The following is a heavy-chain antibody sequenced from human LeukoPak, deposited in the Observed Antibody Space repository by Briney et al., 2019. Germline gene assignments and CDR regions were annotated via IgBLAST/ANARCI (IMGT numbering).Heavy chain of an antibody. J-gene: IGHJ5*02. V-gene: IGHV4-39*07. D-gene: IGHD6-19*01. CDR1: GFTFSSYS. CDR3: ARDRGWYGFDP. CDR2: IYYSGST. Sequence: GSLRLSCAASGFTFSSYSMNWVRQPPGKGLEWIGGIYYSGSTYYNPSLKSRVTISVDTSKNQFSLKLSSVTAADTAVYYCARDRGWYGFDPWGQGTLVTVSS.